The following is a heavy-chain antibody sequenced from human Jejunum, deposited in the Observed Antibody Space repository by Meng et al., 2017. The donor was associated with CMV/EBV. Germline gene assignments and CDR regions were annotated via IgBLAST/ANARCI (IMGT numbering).Heavy chain of an antibody. CDR3: VRDAGRGHGYNYLGYFDY. D-gene: IGHD5-24*01. CDR2: IHADGSSK. Sequence: FTFTSFFMHWVRHPPGQGLVWVSTIHADGSSKTYADSVKGRFTISRDNAKNTLYLQMDSLRADDTAVYYCVRDAGRGHGYNYLGYFDYWGQGTLVTVSS. CDR1: FTFTSFF. J-gene: IGHJ4*02. V-gene: IGHV3-74*03.